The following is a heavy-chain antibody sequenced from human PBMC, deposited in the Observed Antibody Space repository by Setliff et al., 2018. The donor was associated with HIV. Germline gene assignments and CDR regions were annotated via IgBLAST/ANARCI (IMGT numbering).Heavy chain of an antibody. CDR1: GYTFTSYA. CDR2: INVGNDTT. Sequence: ASVKVSCTASGYTFTSYAMHWVRQAPGQRLEWMGWINVGNDTTKYSQTLQGRVTIARDTSASTAYMELSSLRSEDTAVYYCARGHSSSAYDAYDIWGQGTMVTVSS. CDR3: ARGHSSSAYDAYDI. J-gene: IGHJ3*02. D-gene: IGHD6-6*01. V-gene: IGHV1-3*01.